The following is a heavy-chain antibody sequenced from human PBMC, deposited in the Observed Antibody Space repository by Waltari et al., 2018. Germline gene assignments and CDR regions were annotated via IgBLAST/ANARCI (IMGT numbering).Heavy chain of an antibody. D-gene: IGHD2-2*01. V-gene: IGHV4-34*01. Sequence: QVQLQQWGAGLLKPSETLSLTCAVYGWSFSGYYWSWIRQPPGQGLEWIGEINHSGSTNDNPSLKSRVTISVDTSKNQFSLKLSSVTAADTAVYYCARGPDIVVVPATRSHYMDVWGKGTTVTISS. CDR3: ARGPDIVVVPATRSHYMDV. CDR1: GWSFSGYY. CDR2: INHSGST. J-gene: IGHJ6*03.